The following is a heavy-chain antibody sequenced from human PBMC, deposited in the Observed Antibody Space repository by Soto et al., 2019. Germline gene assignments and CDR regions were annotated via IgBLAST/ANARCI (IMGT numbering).Heavy chain of an antibody. CDR1: GGSISSAGYY. CDR2: IYYTGST. CDR3: VRGPEYHYDNSGFKY. D-gene: IGHD3-22*01. J-gene: IGHJ4*02. Sequence: SETLSLTCTVSGGSISSAGYYWSWIRQHPGKGLEWIGFIYYTGSTDYNPSLKSRVSMSVDTSKNQFSLRLTSVTAADTAVYYCVRGPEYHYDNSGFKYWGQGTLVTVSS. V-gene: IGHV4-31*03.